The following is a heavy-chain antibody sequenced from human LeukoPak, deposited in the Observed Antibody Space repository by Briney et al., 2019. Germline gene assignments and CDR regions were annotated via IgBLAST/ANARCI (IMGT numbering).Heavy chain of an antibody. V-gene: IGHV3-48*01. D-gene: IGHD4-17*01. J-gene: IGHJ4*02. CDR2: ITGSGSGI. Sequence: PGGSLRLSCAASGFSFSGENMNWVRQAPGKGPEWISWITGSGSGIIYADSVKGRFTISRDNAKNSLFLQMSSLRVEDTAVYYCARDKDYGFTYWGQGTLVTVSS. CDR3: ARDKDYGFTY. CDR1: GFSFSGEN.